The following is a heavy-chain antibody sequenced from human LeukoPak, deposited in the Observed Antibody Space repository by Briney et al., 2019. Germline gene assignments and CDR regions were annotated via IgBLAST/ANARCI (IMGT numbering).Heavy chain of an antibody. J-gene: IGHJ4*02. D-gene: IGHD2-8*02. V-gene: IGHV3-48*04. CDR1: GFTFSRFG. CDR3: ARDPGYWSVYYFDY. CDR2: ISSSGSTI. Sequence: PGGSLRLSCAASGFTFSRFGMNWVRQAPGKGLEWVSYISSSGSTIYNADSVKGRFTISRDTTKNSLYLHMNSLRAEDTAVYYCARDPGYWSVYYFDYWGLGTLVTVSS.